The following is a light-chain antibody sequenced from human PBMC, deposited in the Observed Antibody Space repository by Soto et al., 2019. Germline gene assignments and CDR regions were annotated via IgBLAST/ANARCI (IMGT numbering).Light chain of an antibody. J-gene: IGKJ4*01. Sequence: EIVLTQSPGTLSLSPGSRATLSCRASQSVSSSCLAWYQQKPGQAPRLLIYGASSRATGIPDRFSGSGSGTGFTLTISRLEPEDFAVYYCQQCGSSPLTFGGGTKVEIK. CDR3: QQCGSSPLT. CDR1: QSVSSSC. V-gene: IGKV3-20*01. CDR2: GAS.